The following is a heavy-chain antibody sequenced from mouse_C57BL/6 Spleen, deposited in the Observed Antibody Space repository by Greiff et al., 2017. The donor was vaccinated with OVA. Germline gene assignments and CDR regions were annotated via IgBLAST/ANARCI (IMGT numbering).Heavy chain of an antibody. CDR2: INPSNGGT. D-gene: IGHD1-1*01. V-gene: IGHV1-53*01. J-gene: IGHJ1*03. Sequence: VQLQQPGTELVKPGASVKLSCKASGYTFTSYWMHWVKQRHGQGLEWIGNINPSNGGTNYNEKFKSKATLTVDKSSSTAYMQLSSRTSEDSAVYYCARRGYYGSSYVPYFDVWGTGTTVTVSS. CDR3: ARRGYYGSSYVPYFDV. CDR1: GYTFTSYW.